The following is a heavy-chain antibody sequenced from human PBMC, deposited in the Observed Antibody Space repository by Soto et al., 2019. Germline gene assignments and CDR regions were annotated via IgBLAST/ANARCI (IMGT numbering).Heavy chain of an antibody. CDR2: IYYSGST. J-gene: IGHJ4*02. CDR1: GGSISSGGYY. D-gene: IGHD2-2*01. CDR3: ARVRIVVVPAAMPYFDY. V-gene: IGHV4-31*03. Sequence: SETLSLTCTVSGGSISSGGYYWSWIRQHPGKGLERIGYIYYSGSTYYNPSLKSRVTISVDTSKNQFSLKLSSVTAADTAVYYCARVRIVVVPAAMPYFDYWGQGTLVTVSS.